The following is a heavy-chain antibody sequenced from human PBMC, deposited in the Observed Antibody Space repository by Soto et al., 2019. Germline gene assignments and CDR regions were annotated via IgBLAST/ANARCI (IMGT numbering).Heavy chain of an antibody. CDR3: ARDRGLNRFLEGAQINPPPHNWFGP. CDR2: INAGNGNT. Sequence: QVQLVQSGAEVKKPGASVKVSCKASGYTFTSYAMHWVRQAPGQRLEWMGWINAGNGNTKYSQKFQGRVTITRDTSARTGYMEVNSLRSEETAVYYCARDRGLNRFLEGAQINPPPHNWFGPLGPGTLVTVSS. CDR1: GYTFTSYA. D-gene: IGHD3-3*01. J-gene: IGHJ5*02. V-gene: IGHV1-3*01.